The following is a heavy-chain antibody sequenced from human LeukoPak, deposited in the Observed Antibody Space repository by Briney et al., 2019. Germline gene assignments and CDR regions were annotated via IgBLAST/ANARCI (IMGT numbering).Heavy chain of an antibody. D-gene: IGHD3-10*01. Sequence: SETLSLTCTVSGGSISSGGYYWSWIRQHPGKGLEWIGYIYYSGSTYYNPSLKSRVTISVDTSKNQFSLKLSSVTAADTAVYYCARIPKQDYYGSGSYWSPWGQGTLVTVSS. J-gene: IGHJ5*02. CDR2: IYYSGST. V-gene: IGHV4-31*03. CDR1: GGSISSGGYY. CDR3: ARIPKQDYYGSGSYWSP.